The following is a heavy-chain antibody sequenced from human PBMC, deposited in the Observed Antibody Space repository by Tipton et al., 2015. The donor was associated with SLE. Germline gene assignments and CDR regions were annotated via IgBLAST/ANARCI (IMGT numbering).Heavy chain of an antibody. V-gene: IGHV3-9*01. CDR3: AKAVSSGWPPFDY. CDR1: GFTFDDYA. D-gene: IGHD6-19*01. Sequence: SLRLSCAASGFTFDDYAMHWVRQAPGKGLEWVPGISWNSGSIGYADSVKGRFTISRDNAKNSLYLQMNSLRAEDTALYYCAKAVSSGWPPFDYWGQGTLVTVSS. J-gene: IGHJ4*02. CDR2: ISWNSGSI.